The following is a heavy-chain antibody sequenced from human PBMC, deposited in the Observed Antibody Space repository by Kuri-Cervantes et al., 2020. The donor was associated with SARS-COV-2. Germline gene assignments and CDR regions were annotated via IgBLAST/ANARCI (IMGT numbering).Heavy chain of an antibody. D-gene: IGHD1-14*01. Sequence: GGSLRLSCVASGFTVSCNYMSWVRQAPGKGLEWVSAISGSGGSTYYADSVKGRFTISRDNSKNTLYLQMNSLRAEDTAVYYCAKGGNRDNWFDPWGQGTLVTVSS. CDR3: AKGGNRDNWFDP. CDR2: ISGSGGST. J-gene: IGHJ5*02. V-gene: IGHV3-23*01. CDR1: GFTVSCNY.